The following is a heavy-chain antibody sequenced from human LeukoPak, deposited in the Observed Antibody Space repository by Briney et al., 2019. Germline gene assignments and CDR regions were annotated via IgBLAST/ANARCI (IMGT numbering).Heavy chain of an antibody. J-gene: IGHJ3*02. V-gene: IGHV1-2*02. Sequence: GASVKVSCKASGYTFTGYYMHWVRQAPGQGLQWMGWINPNSGGTNYAQKFQDRATMTRDTSISTAYMELSRLRSDDTAVYYCARVNWNFNAFDIWGQGTMVTVSS. D-gene: IGHD1-7*01. CDR2: INPNSGGT. CDR3: ARVNWNFNAFDI. CDR1: GYTFTGYY.